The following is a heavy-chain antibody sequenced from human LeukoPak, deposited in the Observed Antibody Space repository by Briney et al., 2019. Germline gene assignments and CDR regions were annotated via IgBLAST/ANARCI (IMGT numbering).Heavy chain of an antibody. Sequence: GGSLTPACPPSGFTFNRYCMHWVSQPPSKGLEWVVVILYDGTNKYYADSVKGRFTISRDNSKNTLYLQMNSMRAEDTAVYYCARTASRGPQSAESFHHWGQGTLVTVSS. CDR1: GFTFNRYC. CDR2: ILYDGTNK. V-gene: IGHV3-33*01. CDR3: ARTASRGPQSAESFHH. J-gene: IGHJ1*01.